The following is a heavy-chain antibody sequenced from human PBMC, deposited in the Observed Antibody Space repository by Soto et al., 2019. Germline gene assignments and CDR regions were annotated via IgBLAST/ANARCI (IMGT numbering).Heavy chain of an antibody. CDR3: ARDRSMDGYNSRSFDY. Sequence: ASVKVSCKASGGTFISFVFNWVLQAPGQGLEWMGGIIPLYGTANHAQRFQGRVTISADESTSTVYMELISLRSEDTAIYYCARDRSMDGYNSRSFDYWGQGPLVTVSS. CDR2: IIPLYGTA. J-gene: IGHJ4*02. V-gene: IGHV1-69*13. CDR1: GGTFISFV. D-gene: IGHD5-12*01.